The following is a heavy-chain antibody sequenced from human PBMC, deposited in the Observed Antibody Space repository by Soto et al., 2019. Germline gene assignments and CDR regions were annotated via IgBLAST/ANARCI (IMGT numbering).Heavy chain of an antibody. D-gene: IGHD6-6*01. J-gene: IGHJ4*02. Sequence: GSLRLSCAASGFTFSSYGMHWVRQAPGKGLEWVAVISYDGSNKYYADSVKGRFTISRDNSKNTLYLQMNSLRAEDTAVYYCAKEEAGRGSSYDDWGQGTLVTVSS. CDR3: AKEEAGRGSSYDD. V-gene: IGHV3-30*18. CDR1: GFTFSSYG. CDR2: ISYDGSNK.